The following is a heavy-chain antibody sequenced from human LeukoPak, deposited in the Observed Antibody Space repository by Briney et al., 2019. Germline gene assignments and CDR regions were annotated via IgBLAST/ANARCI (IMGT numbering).Heavy chain of an antibody. Sequence: SETLSLTCTVSGGSISSYYWSWIRQPAGKGLEWIGRIYTSGSTNYNPSLKSRVTMSVDTSKNQFSLKLSSVTAADTAVYYCARGRTIFGVVIRSYYYYGMDVWGQGTTVTVSS. D-gene: IGHD3-3*01. J-gene: IGHJ6*02. V-gene: IGHV4-4*07. CDR3: ARGRTIFGVVIRSYYYYGMDV. CDR1: GGSISSYY. CDR2: IYTSGST.